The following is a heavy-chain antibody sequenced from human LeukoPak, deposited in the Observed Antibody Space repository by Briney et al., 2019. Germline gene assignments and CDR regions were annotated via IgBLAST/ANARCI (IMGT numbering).Heavy chain of an antibody. V-gene: IGHV4-39*01. Sequence: PSETLSLTCTVSGGSISSSSYYWGWIRQPPGKGLEWIGSIYYSGSTYYNPSLKSRVTISVDTSKNQFSLKLSSVTAADTAVYYCARDRASTYDWGQGILVTVSS. J-gene: IGHJ4*02. CDR3: ARDRASTYD. CDR2: IYYSGST. D-gene: IGHD5-18*01. CDR1: GGSISSSSYY.